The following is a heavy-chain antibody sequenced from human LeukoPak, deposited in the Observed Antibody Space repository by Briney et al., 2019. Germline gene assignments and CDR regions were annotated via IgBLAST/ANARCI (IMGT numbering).Heavy chain of an antibody. V-gene: IGHV3-20*04. D-gene: IGHD2-8*01. Sequence: GGSLRLSCAASGFTFDDYGMSWVRQAPGKGLEWVSGINLNGGSTGYADSVKGRFTISRANAKNSLYLQMNSLRAEDTALYYCARDGGGPILYPPDYWGQGTLVTVSS. J-gene: IGHJ4*02. CDR2: INLNGGST. CDR1: GFTFDDYG. CDR3: ARDGGGPILYPPDY.